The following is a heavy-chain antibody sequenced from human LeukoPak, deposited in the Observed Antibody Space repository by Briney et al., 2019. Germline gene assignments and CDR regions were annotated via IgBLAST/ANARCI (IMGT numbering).Heavy chain of an antibody. CDR2: IRYDGSNK. CDR3: AKDSRPAVPVGWFDP. J-gene: IGHJ5*02. D-gene: IGHD2-2*01. CDR1: GFTFSSYG. V-gene: IGHV3-30*02. Sequence: GGSLRLSCAASGFTFSSYGMHWVRQAPGKGLEWVAFIRYDGSNKYYADSVKGRFTISRDNSKNTLYLQMNSLRAEDTAVYYCAKDSRPAVPVGWFDPWGQGTLVTVSS.